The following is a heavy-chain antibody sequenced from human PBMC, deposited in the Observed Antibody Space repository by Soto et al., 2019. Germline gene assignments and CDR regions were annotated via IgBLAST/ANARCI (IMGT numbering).Heavy chain of an antibody. D-gene: IGHD2-2*01. V-gene: IGHV1-46*03. CDR2: INPSGGST. Sequence: GASVKVSCKASGYTFTSYYMHWVRQAPGQGLEWMGIINPSGGSTSYAQKFQGRVTMTRDTSTSTVYMELSSLRSEDTAVYYCARAVVPAAKNNWFDPWGQGTLVTVSS. CDR1: GYTFTSYY. J-gene: IGHJ5*02. CDR3: ARAVVPAAKNNWFDP.